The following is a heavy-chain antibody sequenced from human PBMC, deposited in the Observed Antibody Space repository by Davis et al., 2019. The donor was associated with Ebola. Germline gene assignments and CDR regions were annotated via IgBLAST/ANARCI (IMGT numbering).Heavy chain of an antibody. CDR2: IYYSGST. V-gene: IGHV4-59*08. J-gene: IGHJ6*02. CDR3: ARLAVGVAAAGGYYYGTDV. Sequence: MPGGSLRLSCTVSGGSISSYYWSWIRQPPGKGLEWIGYIYYSGSTNYNPSLKSRVTISVDTSKNQFSLKLSSVTAADTAVYYCARLAVGVAAAGGYYYGTDVWGQGTTVTVSS. CDR1: GGSISSYY. D-gene: IGHD6-13*01.